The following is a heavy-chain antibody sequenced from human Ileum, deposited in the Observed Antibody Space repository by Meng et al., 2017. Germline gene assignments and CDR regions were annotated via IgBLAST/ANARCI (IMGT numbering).Heavy chain of an antibody. V-gene: IGHV4-4*02. CDR1: GGSISISNW. D-gene: IGHD2-15*01. CDR2: IYHTGGT. CDR3: ARVRCASVSCYGDSYFDY. Sequence: QVQLQESGPGLVKSSGTLPLTCAVSGGSISISNWWTWVRQPPEKGLEWMGEIYHTGGTNYNPSLKRRVTISVDKSKNQFSLEVTSVTAADTAVYYCARVRCASVSCYGDSYFDYWGQGTLVTVSS. J-gene: IGHJ4*02.